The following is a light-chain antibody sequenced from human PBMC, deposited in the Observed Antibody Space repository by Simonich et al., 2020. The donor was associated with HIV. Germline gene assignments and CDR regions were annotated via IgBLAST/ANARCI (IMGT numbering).Light chain of an antibody. CDR3: SSYTSSSTWV. J-gene: IGLJ1*01. CDR1: FSDVGDYNY. V-gene: IGLV2-14*01. Sequence: QSALTQPASVSGSPGQSITISCTGTFSDVGDYNYVSCYQQHPGKAPKLMIYDVSKRPAGVSNRFSGSKSGNTASLTIAGLQAEDEADYYCSSYTSSSTWVFGTGTKVTVL. CDR2: DVS.